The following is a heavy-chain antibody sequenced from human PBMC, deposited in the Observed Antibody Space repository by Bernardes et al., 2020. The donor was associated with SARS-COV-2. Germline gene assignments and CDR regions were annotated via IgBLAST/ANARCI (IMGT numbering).Heavy chain of an antibody. J-gene: IGHJ2*01. CDR3: ARVRGYSHGSVSYPSWYFDL. Sequence: ASVKVSCKASGYTFTGYYMHWVRQAPGQGLEWMGWINPNSGGTNYAQKFQGWVTMTRDTSISTAYMELSRLRSDDTAVYYCARVRGYSHGSVSYPSWYFDLWGRGTLVTVSS. CDR1: GYTFTGYY. V-gene: IGHV1-2*04. D-gene: IGHD5-18*01. CDR2: INPNSGGT.